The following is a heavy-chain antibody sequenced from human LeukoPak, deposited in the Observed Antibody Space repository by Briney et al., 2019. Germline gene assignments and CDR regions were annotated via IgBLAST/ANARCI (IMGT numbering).Heavy chain of an antibody. CDR3: ARTDEVVSEAFDI. D-gene: IGHD3-22*01. J-gene: IGHJ3*02. CDR1: GYTSTTYA. Sequence: ASVKVSCKASGYTSTTYAMNWVRQAPGQGLEWMGWINTNTGNPTYAQGFTGRFVFSLDTSVSTAYLQISSLKAEDTAMYYCARTDEVVSEAFDIWGQGTMVTVSS. V-gene: IGHV7-4-1*02. CDR2: INTNTGNP.